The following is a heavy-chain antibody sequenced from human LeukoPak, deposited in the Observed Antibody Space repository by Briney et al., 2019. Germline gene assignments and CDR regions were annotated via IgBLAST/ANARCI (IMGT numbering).Heavy chain of an antibody. D-gene: IGHD6-13*01. CDR1: GGSVGSYY. CDR3: ARHGSSYSFDY. J-gene: IGHJ4*02. Sequence: SETLSLSCTVSGGSVGSYYWSWIRQSPGKGLEWIGYIYYGGSDNYYPSMNSRDTISIEESKNQYSLKLSSLTAAETAVYYCARHGSSYSFDYWGQGTLVTVSS. V-gene: IGHV4-59*08. CDR2: IYYGGSD.